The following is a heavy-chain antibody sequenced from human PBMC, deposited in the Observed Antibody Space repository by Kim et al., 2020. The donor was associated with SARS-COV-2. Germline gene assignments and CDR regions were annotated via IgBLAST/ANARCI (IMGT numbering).Heavy chain of an antibody. J-gene: IGHJ4*02. Sequence: DSVKGRFTISRDNAKNSLYLQMNSLRAEDTAVYYCARDTIDYGGNSTFDYWGQGTLVTVSS. CDR3: ARDTIDYGGNSTFDY. D-gene: IGHD4-17*01. V-gene: IGHV3-21*01.